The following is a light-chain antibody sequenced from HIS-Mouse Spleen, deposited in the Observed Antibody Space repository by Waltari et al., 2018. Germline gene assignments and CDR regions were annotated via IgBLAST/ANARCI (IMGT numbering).Light chain of an antibody. V-gene: IGLV3-10*01. CDR3: YSTDSSGNHRV. CDR2: EDS. CDR1: ALPKKY. Sequence: SYELTQPPSVSVSPGQTARITCSGDALPKKYAYWYQKKSGQALVLVIYEDSKRPSGIPERFSGSSSGTMATLTISGAQVEDEADYYCYSTDSSGNHRVFGGGTKLTVL. J-gene: IGLJ2*01.